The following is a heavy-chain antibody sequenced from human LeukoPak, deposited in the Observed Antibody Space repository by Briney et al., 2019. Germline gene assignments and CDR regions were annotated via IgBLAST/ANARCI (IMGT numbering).Heavy chain of an antibody. J-gene: IGHJ3*02. CDR3: AKSNGYGLIDI. Sequence: PSETLSLTCTVSGYSISSGYYWGWIRQPPGNGLEWIGSIYHSGSTYYNPSLKSRVTISLDTSRNQFSLKLNSVTAADTAVYYCAKSNGYGLIDIWGQGTMVTVSS. V-gene: IGHV4-38-2*02. CDR1: GYSISSGYY. D-gene: IGHD3-22*01. CDR2: IYHSGST.